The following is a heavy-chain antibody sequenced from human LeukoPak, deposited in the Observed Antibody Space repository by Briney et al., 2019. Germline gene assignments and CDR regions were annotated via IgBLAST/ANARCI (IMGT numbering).Heavy chain of an antibody. Sequence: GGSLRLSCAASGFTFSSYWMHWVRQDPVKGLVWVSRISGDGTSTNYADSVKGRFTISRDNSKNTLYLQMSSLRAEDTAVYYCVKVVTMVRGAIEGAFDYWGQGTLVTVSS. J-gene: IGHJ4*02. D-gene: IGHD3-10*01. V-gene: IGHV3-74*01. CDR2: ISGDGTST. CDR1: GFTFSSYW. CDR3: VKVVTMVRGAIEGAFDY.